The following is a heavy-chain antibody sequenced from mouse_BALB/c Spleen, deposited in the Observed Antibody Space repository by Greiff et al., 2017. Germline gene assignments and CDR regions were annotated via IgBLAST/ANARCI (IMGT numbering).Heavy chain of an antibody. CDR3: ARYLITTEGSWFAY. J-gene: IGHJ3*01. D-gene: IGHD2-4*01. Sequence: EVMLVESGPSLVKPSQTLSLTCSVTGDSITSGYWNWIRKFPGNKLEYMGYISYSGSTYYNPSLKSRISITRDTSKNQYYLQLNSVTTEDTATYYCARYLITTEGSWFAYWGQGTLVTVSA. CDR2: ISYSGST. V-gene: IGHV3-8*02. CDR1: GDSITSGY.